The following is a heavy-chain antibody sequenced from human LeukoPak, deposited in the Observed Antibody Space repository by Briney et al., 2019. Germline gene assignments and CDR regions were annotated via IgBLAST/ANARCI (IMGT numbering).Heavy chain of an antibody. D-gene: IGHD1-26*01. Sequence: SQTLSLTCTVPGGSVNSGSSYWSWIRQPAGKGLEWIGRVYNSGSTNYNPSLKSRVTISLDTSKNQISLKLNSVTAADTAVYYCARDRVGATGNFDYWGQGTLVAVSS. CDR2: VYNSGST. V-gene: IGHV4-61*02. CDR1: GGSVNSGSSY. CDR3: ARDRVGATGNFDY. J-gene: IGHJ4*02.